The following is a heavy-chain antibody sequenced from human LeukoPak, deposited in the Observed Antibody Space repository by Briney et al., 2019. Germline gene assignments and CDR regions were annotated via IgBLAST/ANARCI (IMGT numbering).Heavy chain of an antibody. CDR1: GGTFSSYA. J-gene: IGHJ5*02. D-gene: IGHD6-6*01. CDR2: IIPILGIA. V-gene: IGHV1-69*04. Sequence: SVKVSCKASGGTFSSYAISWVRQAPGQGLEWMGRIIPILGIANYAQKFQGRVTITADKYTSTVYMELTSLRSEDTAVYYCARSVGIAAADWFDPWGQGTLVTVSS. CDR3: ARSVGIAAADWFDP.